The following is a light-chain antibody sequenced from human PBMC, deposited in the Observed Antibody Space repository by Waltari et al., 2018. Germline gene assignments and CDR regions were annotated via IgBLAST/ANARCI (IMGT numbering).Light chain of an antibody. CDR3: SSYTSIIPPFL. CDR2: DVS. J-gene: IGLJ1*01. V-gene: IGLV2-14*01. Sequence: QSALTQPASVSGSPGQSITTSCTSSSSDLGGYSFFSWYQQHPGKAPKLMIYDVSHRPSGVSNRFSGSKSGNTASLTISGLQPEDEADYYCSSYTSIIPPFLFGTGTKVTVL. CDR1: SSDLGGYSF.